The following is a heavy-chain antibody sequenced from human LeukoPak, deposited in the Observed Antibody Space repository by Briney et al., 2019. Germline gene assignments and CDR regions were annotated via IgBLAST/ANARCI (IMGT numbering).Heavy chain of an antibody. D-gene: IGHD1-26*01. J-gene: IGHJ6*02. V-gene: IGHV3-11*01. CDR1: GFTFSDYY. Sequence: GGSLRLSCAASGFTFSDYYMSWIRQAPGKGLEWVSYISSSGSTIYYADSVKGRFTISRDNAKNSLYLQMNSLRAEDTAVYYCAREDSGSYSGGFYYYYGMDVWGQGTTVTVSS. CDR3: AREDSGSYSGGFYYYYGMDV. CDR2: ISSSGSTI.